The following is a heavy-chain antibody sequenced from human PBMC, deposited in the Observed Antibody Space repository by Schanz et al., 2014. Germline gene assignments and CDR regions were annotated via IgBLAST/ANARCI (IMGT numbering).Heavy chain of an antibody. D-gene: IGHD6-13*01. CDR2: IVPIAGIT. Sequence: QVQLVQSGAEVKKPGSSVKVSCKASGYTFTSYGISWVRQAPGQGLEWMGRIVPIAGITNYAQRFQGRVTITADKSTFTAYMDVSSLRSEDTAVYYCARDGVDAAAGGNYWGQGTLVIVSS. J-gene: IGHJ4*02. CDR3: ARDGVDAAAGGNY. CDR1: GYTFTSYG. V-gene: IGHV1-69*04.